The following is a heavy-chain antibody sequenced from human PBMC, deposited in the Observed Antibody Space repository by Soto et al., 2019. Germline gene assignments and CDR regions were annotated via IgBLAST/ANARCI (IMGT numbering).Heavy chain of an antibody. CDR2: ISSTTNYI. J-gene: IGHJ4*02. CDR3: ARDSDDLTSIFDY. V-gene: IGHV3-21*01. D-gene: IGHD1-1*01. CDR1: GFTFTRYS. Sequence: PGRSGRLACAASGFTFTRYSMNWVRQAPGKGLEWVSSISSTTNYIYYGDSMKGRCTISXXXAXXSXXMXXNXXRAXDTAVYYCARDSDDLTSIFDYWGQGTLVTVSS.